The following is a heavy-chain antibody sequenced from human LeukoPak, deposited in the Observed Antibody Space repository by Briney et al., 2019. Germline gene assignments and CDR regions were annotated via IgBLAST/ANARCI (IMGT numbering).Heavy chain of an antibody. Sequence: PGGSLRLSCAASGFTFSSYGMHWVRQAPGKGLEWVAVISYDGSNKYYADSVKGRFTISRDNSKNTLYLQMNSLRAEDTAVYYCAKSEGFATRPVRFDPWGQGTLVTVSS. V-gene: IGHV3-30*18. D-gene: IGHD3-10*01. CDR1: GFTFSSYG. J-gene: IGHJ5*02. CDR2: ISYDGSNK. CDR3: AKSEGFATRPVRFDP.